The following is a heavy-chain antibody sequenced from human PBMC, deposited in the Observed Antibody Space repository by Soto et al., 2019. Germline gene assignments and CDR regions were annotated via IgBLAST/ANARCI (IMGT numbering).Heavy chain of an antibody. J-gene: IGHJ5*02. D-gene: IGHD6-19*01. CDR2: ITGSGRTT. CDR1: GFTFTSYA. Sequence: EEQLLESGGGLVQSGGSLRLSCAASGFTFTSYAINWFRQAPGKGLEWVSGITGSGRTTYYADSVRGRFTTSRDNSENTAHLQMNSLRGEDTAIYFCAKDGIAVAGYVWFDPRGQGTLVTVSS. V-gene: IGHV3-23*01. CDR3: AKDGIAVAGYVWFDP.